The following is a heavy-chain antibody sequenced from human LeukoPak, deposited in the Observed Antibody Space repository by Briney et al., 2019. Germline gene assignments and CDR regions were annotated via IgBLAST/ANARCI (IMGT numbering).Heavy chain of an antibody. CDR2: ISYDGSNK. CDR1: GFTFSSYG. Sequence: GGSLRLSCAASGFTFSSYGMHWVRQAPGQGLEWVAVISYDGSNKYSADSVKGRFTISRDNSENTVYLQMNSLRAEDTAVYYCARDAQDYFDSSASFDYWGQGTLVTVSS. D-gene: IGHD3-22*01. CDR3: ARDAQDYFDSSASFDY. J-gene: IGHJ4*02. V-gene: IGHV3-30*19.